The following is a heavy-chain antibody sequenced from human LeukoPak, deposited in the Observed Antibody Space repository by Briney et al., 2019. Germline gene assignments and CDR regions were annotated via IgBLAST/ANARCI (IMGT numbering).Heavy chain of an antibody. D-gene: IGHD3-22*01. V-gene: IGHV3-48*04. J-gene: IGHJ4*02. Sequence: GGSLRLSCVASGFTCSDYSMNWVRQAPGKGLEWVSYISSSGDAIYYADSVKGRFTISRDNAKKSVYLEMNSLRAEDTAVYYCARDYYDSSGLDYWGQGTLVTVSS. CDR3: ARDYYDSSGLDY. CDR1: GFTCSDYS. CDR2: ISSSGDAI.